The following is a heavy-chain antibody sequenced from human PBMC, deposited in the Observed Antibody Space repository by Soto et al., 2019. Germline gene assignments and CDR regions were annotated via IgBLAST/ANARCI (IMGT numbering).Heavy chain of an antibody. CDR1: GYTFTSYA. Sequence: GASVKVSCKASGYTFTSYAMHWVRQAPGQRLEWMGWINAGNGNTKYSQKFQGRVTITEDTSASTAYMELSSLRSEDTAVYYCATVGSFYYFDYWGQGTLVTVSS. CDR3: ATVGSFYYFDY. V-gene: IGHV1-3*01. D-gene: IGHD1-26*01. J-gene: IGHJ4*02. CDR2: INAGNGNT.